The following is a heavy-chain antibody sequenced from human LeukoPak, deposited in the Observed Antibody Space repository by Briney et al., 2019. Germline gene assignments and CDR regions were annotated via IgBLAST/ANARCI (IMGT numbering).Heavy chain of an antibody. D-gene: IGHD6-19*01. CDR1: GFTFSSYD. J-gene: IGHJ4*02. V-gene: IGHV3-23*01. Sequence: PGGSLRLSCAASGFTFSSYDMSWVRQAPGKGLEWVSAISGSGGSTYYADSVKGRFTISRDNSKDTLYLQMNSLRAEDTAVYYCAKDAEAVAGTSGLFDYWGQGTLVTVSS. CDR2: ISGSGGST. CDR3: AKDAEAVAGTSGLFDY.